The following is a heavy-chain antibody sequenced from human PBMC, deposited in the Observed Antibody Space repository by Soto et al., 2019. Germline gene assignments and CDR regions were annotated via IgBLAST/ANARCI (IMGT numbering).Heavy chain of an antibody. D-gene: IGHD1-20*01. CDR1: SGSISFTSVF. J-gene: IGHJ4*02. CDR3: ARITGRHLDY. V-gene: IGHV4-39*01. CDR2: IDYSGTA. Sequence: SETLSLTCTVSSGSISFTSVFWGWVRQPPGKGLEWIGNIDYSGTAYFSPSLATRVTFHVDTSKNQFYLTLYYVTAADTAVYYCARITGRHLDYWGQGILVTVSS.